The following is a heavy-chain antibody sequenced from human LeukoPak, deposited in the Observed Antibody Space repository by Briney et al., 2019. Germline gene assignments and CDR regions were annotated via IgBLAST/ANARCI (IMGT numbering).Heavy chain of an antibody. CDR2: IDYSGST. V-gene: IGHV4-59*01. D-gene: IGHD5-12*01. CDR3: ARESSGSDSYYYYMDV. CDR1: GGSISSYY. Sequence: SETLSLTCTVSGGSISSYYWSWIRQPPGKGLEWIGYIDYSGSTNYNPSLKSRVSISLDTSRNQFSLRLSPVTAADAAVYFCARESSGSDSYYYYMDVWGKGTTVTVSS. J-gene: IGHJ6*03.